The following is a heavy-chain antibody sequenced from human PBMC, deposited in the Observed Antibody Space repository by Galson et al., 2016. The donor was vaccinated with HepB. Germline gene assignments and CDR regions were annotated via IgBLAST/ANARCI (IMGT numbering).Heavy chain of an antibody. J-gene: IGHJ4*02. CDR3: ARQSHASRYYENSGDADY. D-gene: IGHD3-22*01. CDR2: IYPDDSDT. CDR1: GYIFSSYW. Sequence: QSGAEVKKPGESLKISCKSSGYIFSSYWIGWARQMPGKGLEWMGSIYPDDSDTRYSPSFQGQVTISVDKSLSTAYLQWSSLQASDSAMYYCARQSHASRYYENSGDADYWGQGTLVTVSS. V-gene: IGHV5-51*01.